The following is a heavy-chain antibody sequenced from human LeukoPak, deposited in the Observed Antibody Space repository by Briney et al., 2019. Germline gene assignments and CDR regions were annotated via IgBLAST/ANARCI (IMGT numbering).Heavy chain of an antibody. CDR3: ARTRATVTTGPDY. D-gene: IGHD4-17*01. Sequence: GESLKISCKGSGYLFSGYWIGWVRQVPGKGLEWMGIIYPGDSDTRYSPSFQGQVTISVDKSISTAHLQWNSLKASDTATYLCARTRATVTTGPDYWGQGTLVTVSS. V-gene: IGHV5-51*01. J-gene: IGHJ4*02. CDR2: IYPGDSDT. CDR1: GYLFSGYW.